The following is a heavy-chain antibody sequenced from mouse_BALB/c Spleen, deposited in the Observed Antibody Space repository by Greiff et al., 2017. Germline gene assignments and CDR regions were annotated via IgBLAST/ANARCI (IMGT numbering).Heavy chain of an antibody. CDR1: GFTFSSYA. CDR2: ISSGGST. J-gene: IGHJ3*01. CDR3: ARGRDGYYLAWFAY. Sequence: EVQVVESGGGLVKPGGSLKLSCAASGFTFSSYAMSWVRQTPEKRLEWVASISSGGSTYYPASVKGRFTISRDNARNILYLQMRSLRSEDTAMYYCARGRDGYYLAWFAYWGQGTLVTVSA. D-gene: IGHD2-3*01. V-gene: IGHV5-6-5*01.